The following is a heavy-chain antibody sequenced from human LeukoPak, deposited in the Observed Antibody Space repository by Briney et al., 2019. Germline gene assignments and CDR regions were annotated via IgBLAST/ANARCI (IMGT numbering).Heavy chain of an antibody. V-gene: IGHV3-33*03. D-gene: IGHD1-26*01. Sequence: GRSLRLSCAASGFTFSSYGMHWVRQAPGKGLEWVAVIWYDGSNKYYADSVKGRLTISRDNAKNSLYLQMNSLRAEDTALYYCARAVGATTFDAFDIWGQGTVVTVSS. CDR3: ARAVGATTFDAFDI. CDR1: GFTFSSYG. J-gene: IGHJ3*02. CDR2: IWYDGSNK.